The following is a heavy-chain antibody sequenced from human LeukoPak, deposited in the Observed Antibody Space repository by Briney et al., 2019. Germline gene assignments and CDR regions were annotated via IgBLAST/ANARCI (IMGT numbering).Heavy chain of an antibody. Sequence: SETLSLTCTVFGGSISDYYWSWIRQPPGKGLEWIGYMYYTGNTKYNPSLKGRVTISLDTSRNQFSLKLTSVTAADTAVYYCATSDKWGFNYYYMDVWGEGTTVTVSS. J-gene: IGHJ6*03. CDR2: MYYTGNT. CDR3: ATSDKWGFNYYYMDV. CDR1: GGSISDYY. D-gene: IGHD3-16*01. V-gene: IGHV4-59*01.